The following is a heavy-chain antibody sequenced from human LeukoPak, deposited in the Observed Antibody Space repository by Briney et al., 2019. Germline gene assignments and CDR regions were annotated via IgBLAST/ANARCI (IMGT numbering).Heavy chain of an antibody. CDR3: ARGRIQLWSDYYYYYMDV. CDR1: GGSFSGYY. D-gene: IGHD5-18*01. V-gene: IGHV4-34*01. CDR2: INHSGST. Sequence: PSETLSLTCAVYGGSFSGYYWSWIRQPPGKGLEWIGEINHSGSTNYNPSLKSRVTISVDTSKNQFSLKLSSVTAADTAVYYCARGRIQLWSDYYYYYMDVWGKGTTVTVSS. J-gene: IGHJ6*03.